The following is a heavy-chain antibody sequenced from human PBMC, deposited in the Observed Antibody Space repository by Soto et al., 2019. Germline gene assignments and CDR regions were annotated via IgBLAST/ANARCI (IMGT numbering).Heavy chain of an antibody. CDR3: AREGGDYGSPFDY. D-gene: IGHD4-17*01. Sequence: QLQLQESGSGLVKPSQTLSLTCAVSGGSISSGGYSWSWIRQPAGKGLEWIGYIYHSGSTYYNPSIKSRVTISVDRSKNQFSLKLSSVTAADTAVYYCAREGGDYGSPFDYWGQGTLVTVSS. CDR2: IYHSGST. V-gene: IGHV4-30-2*01. CDR1: GGSISSGGYS. J-gene: IGHJ4*02.